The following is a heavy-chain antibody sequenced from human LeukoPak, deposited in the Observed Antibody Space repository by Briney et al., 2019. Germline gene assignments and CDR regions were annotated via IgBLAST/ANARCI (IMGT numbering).Heavy chain of an antibody. D-gene: IGHD3-3*01. CDR1: GGTFSSYA. Sequence: GASVKVSCKASGGTFSSYAISWVRQAPGQGLEWRGGINPKSGGTVYAQKLQVRVTMTRDTSSSTAYMELSRLRFDDTVVYSCARGRRITIFGVVMANDAFDIWGQGTMVTVSS. V-gene: IGHV1-2*05. CDR2: INPKSGGT. J-gene: IGHJ3*02. CDR3: ARGRRITIFGVVMANDAFDI.